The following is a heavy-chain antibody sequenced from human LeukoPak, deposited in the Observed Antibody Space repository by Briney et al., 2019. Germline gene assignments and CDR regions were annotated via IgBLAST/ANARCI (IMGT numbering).Heavy chain of an antibody. D-gene: IGHD6-6*01. J-gene: IGHJ3*02. CDR2: ISGSGSST. Sequence: GGSLRLSCAASGFTFSSYAMSWVRQAPGKGLEWVSAISGSGSSTYYADSVKGRFTISRDNSKNTLYLQMNSLRAEDTAVYYCAKDLRYSSSSGDAFDIWGQGTMVTVSS. V-gene: IGHV3-23*01. CDR3: AKDLRYSSSSGDAFDI. CDR1: GFTFSSYA.